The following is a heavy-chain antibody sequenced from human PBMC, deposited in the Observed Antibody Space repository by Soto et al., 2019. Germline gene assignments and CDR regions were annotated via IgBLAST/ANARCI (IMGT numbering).Heavy chain of an antibody. CDR1: GGTFSSYA. D-gene: IGHD6-6*01. V-gene: IGHV1-69*12. CDR3: ARMRIAARRKKYYFDY. Sequence: QVQLVQSGAEVKKPGSSVKVSCKASGGTFSSYAISWVRQAPGQGLEWMGGIIPIFGTANYAQKFQGRVTITADESTSTADMELSSLRSEDTAVYYCARMRIAARRKKYYFDYWGQGTLVTVSS. J-gene: IGHJ4*02. CDR2: IIPIFGTA.